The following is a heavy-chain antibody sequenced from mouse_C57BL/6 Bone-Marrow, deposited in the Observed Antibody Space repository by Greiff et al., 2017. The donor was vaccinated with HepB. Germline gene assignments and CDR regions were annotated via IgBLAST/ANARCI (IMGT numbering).Heavy chain of an antibody. CDR1: GYTFTSYW. J-gene: IGHJ4*01. Sequence: QVQLKQPGAELVRPGSSVKLSCKASGYTFTSYWMHWVKQRPIQGLEWIGNIDPSDSETHYNQKFKDKATLTVDKSSSTAYMQLSSLTSEDSAVYYCARVPAQAIDYYAMDYGGQGTSVTVSS. D-gene: IGHD3-2*02. CDR2: IDPSDSET. CDR3: ARVPAQAIDYYAMDY. V-gene: IGHV1-52*01.